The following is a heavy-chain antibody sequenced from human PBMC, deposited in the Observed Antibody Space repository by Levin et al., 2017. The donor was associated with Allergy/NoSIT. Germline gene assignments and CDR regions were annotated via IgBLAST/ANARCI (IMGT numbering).Heavy chain of an antibody. Sequence: PAASVKVSCKASGYTFTSYGISWVRQAPGQGLEWMGWISAYNGNTNYAQKLQGRVTMTTDTSTSTAYMELRSLRSDDTAVYYCARDQPSGSYGVFDYWGQGTLVTVSS. V-gene: IGHV1-18*01. D-gene: IGHD1-26*01. J-gene: IGHJ4*02. CDR2: ISAYNGNT. CDR3: ARDQPSGSYGVFDY. CDR1: GYTFTSYG.